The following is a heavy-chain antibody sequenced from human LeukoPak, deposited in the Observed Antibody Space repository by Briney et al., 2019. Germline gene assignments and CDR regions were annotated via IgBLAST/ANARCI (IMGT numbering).Heavy chain of an antibody. Sequence: GESLKISCKGSGYTFHNYWIAWVRQMPGKGLEWMGIIYPDDSDARYSPSFQGQVSISADKSITTAYLQWSSLKASDTAMYYCARHRCYGGDYDYWGQGTLVTVSS. J-gene: IGHJ4*02. V-gene: IGHV5-51*01. CDR1: GYTFHNYW. CDR3: ARHRCYGGDYDY. D-gene: IGHD2-21*01. CDR2: IYPDDSDA.